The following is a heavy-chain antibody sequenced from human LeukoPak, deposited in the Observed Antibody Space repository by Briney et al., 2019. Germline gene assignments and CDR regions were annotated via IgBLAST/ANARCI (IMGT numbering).Heavy chain of an antibody. CDR2: ISSSSSTI. CDR3: ARGAYYYED. CDR1: GFTFRSYS. V-gene: IGHV3-48*01. D-gene: IGHD3-22*01. Sequence: GGSLRLSCVASGFTFRSYSMNWVRQAPGKGLEWVSYISSSSSTIYYADSVKGRFTISRDNAKNSLYLQMNSLRAEDTAVYYCARGAYYYEDWGQGTLVTVSS. J-gene: IGHJ4*02.